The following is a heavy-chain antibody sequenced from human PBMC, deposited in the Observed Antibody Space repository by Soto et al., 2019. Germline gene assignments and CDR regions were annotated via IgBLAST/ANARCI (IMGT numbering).Heavy chain of an antibody. V-gene: IGHV4-59*01. Sequence: SSETLSLTCTVSGGSISSYYWSWIRQPPGKGLEWIGYIYYSGSTNYNPSLKSRVTISVDTSKNQFSLKLSSVTAADTAVYYCARDLDVYGSGSYYKPYGMDVWGQGTTVTVSS. D-gene: IGHD3-10*01. J-gene: IGHJ6*02. CDR1: GGSISSYY. CDR3: ARDLDVYGSGSYYKPYGMDV. CDR2: IYYSGST.